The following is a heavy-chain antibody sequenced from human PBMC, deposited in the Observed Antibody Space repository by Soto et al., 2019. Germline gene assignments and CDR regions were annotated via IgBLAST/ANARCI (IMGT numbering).Heavy chain of an antibody. CDR3: AHFLPIYYSVRSGYYGPSKIRS. CDR2: ISGSGGST. Sequence: EVQLLESGGGLVQPGGSLRLSCAASGFTFSSYAMSWVRQAPGKGLEWVSAISGSGGSTYYADSVKGRFTISRDNSKNTLYLRMHSLRAEDPAVYYWAHFLPIYYSVRSGYYGPSKIRSWGQGTPVTVSS. V-gene: IGHV3-23*01. D-gene: IGHD3-22*01. CDR1: GFTFSSYA. J-gene: IGHJ5*02.